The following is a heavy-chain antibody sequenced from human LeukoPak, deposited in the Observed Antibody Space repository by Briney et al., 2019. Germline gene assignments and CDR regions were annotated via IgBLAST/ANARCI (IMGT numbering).Heavy chain of an antibody. J-gene: IGHJ5*02. V-gene: IGHV3-48*03. CDR2: ISSSGSTI. CDR3: AKDARPAGIVVAGFDP. CDR1: GFTFSSYE. Sequence: GGSLRLSCAASGFTFSSYEMNWVRQAPGKGLEWVSYISSSGSTIYYADSVKGRFTISRDNSKNTLYLQMNSLGAEDTAVYYCAKDARPAGIVVAGFDPWGQGTLVTVSS. D-gene: IGHD3-22*01.